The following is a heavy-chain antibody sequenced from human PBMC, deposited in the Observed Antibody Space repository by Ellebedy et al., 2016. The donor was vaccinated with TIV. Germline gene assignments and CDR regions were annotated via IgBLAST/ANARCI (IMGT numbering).Heavy chain of an antibody. V-gene: IGHV1-46*04. Sequence: AASVKVSCKASGYTFTSYYMHWVRQATGQGLEWMGIINPSSGSTTYAQKLQGRLTMTRDTSTSTVYMELSSLRSEDTAVYYCARARSSGWLHTPDYWGQGLLVTVSS. J-gene: IGHJ4*02. D-gene: IGHD6-19*01. CDR1: GYTFTSYY. CDR3: ARARSSGWLHTPDY. CDR2: INPSSGST.